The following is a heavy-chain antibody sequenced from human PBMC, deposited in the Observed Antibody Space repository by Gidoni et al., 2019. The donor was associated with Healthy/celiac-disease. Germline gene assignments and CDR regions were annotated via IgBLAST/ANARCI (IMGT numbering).Heavy chain of an antibody. CDR3: ARGRLRLRWKGGVYAFDI. V-gene: IGHV4-34*01. D-gene: IGHD4-17*01. J-gene: IGHJ3*02. CDR1: GGSFSGYY. Sequence: QVQLQQWGAGLLKPSEPLSLTCAVYGGSFSGYYWSWIRQPPGKGLEWIGEINHSGSTNYNPSLKSRVTISVDTSKNQFSLKLSSVTAADTAVYYCARGRLRLRWKGGVYAFDIWGQGTMVTVSS. CDR2: INHSGST.